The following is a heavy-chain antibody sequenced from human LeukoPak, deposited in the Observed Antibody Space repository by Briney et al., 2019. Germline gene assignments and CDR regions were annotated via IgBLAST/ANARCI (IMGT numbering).Heavy chain of an antibody. Sequence: SETLSLTCTVSGGFITNYYWSWVRQPPGKGLEYIGYIYHTGSTNYNPSLKSRVTISLQTSKNQFSLNLTSVTAADTAVYYCSRESGPFSPFGFWGQGTLVSVHS. V-gene: IGHV4-59*12. D-gene: IGHD1-26*01. J-gene: IGHJ4*02. CDR2: IYHTGST. CDR3: SRESGPFSPFGF. CDR1: GGFITNYY.